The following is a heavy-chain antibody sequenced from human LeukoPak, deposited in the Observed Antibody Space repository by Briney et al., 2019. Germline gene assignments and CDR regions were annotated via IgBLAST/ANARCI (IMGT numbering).Heavy chain of an antibody. CDR1: GYTFTSDY. D-gene: IGHD6-19*01. CDR3: ARDLTAVAGGDY. J-gene: IGHJ4*02. V-gene: IGHV1-46*01. CDR2: INPSGGST. Sequence: ASVKVSCMASGYTFTSDYMHWVRQDPGPGVEWRGIINPSGGSTSYAQKFQGRVTMTRDTSTSTVYMELSSLRSEDTAVYYCARDLTAVAGGDYWGQGTLVTVSS.